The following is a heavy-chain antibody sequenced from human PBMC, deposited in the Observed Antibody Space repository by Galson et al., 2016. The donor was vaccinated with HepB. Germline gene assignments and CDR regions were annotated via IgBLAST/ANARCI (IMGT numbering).Heavy chain of an antibody. V-gene: IGHV5-51*01. CDR3: ARHRSLDHGNNYGMDV. Sequence: QSGAEVKKPGESLKISCKGSGYIFSNYWIGWVRQMPGKGLEWMGIVYPDDSDTKYSPSFEGQVTISADKSMTTAYLQWSTLRASDTAMYYCARHRSLDHGNNYGMDVWGQGTTVTVSS. J-gene: IGHJ6*02. D-gene: IGHD1-1*01. CDR1: GYIFSNYW. CDR2: VYPDDSDT.